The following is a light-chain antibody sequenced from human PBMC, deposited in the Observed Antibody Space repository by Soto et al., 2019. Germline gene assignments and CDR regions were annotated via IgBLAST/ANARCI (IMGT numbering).Light chain of an antibody. CDR1: SSDVGSYNL. CDR3: CSYAYSSTFWV. Sequence: QSALTQPASVSGSPGQSITISCTGTSSDVGSYNLVSWYQRHPGKAPKLMIYEGSKRPSGVSNRFSGSKSGNTASLTISGLQAEDEADYYCCSYAYSSTFWVFGGGTKLTVL. V-gene: IGLV2-23*03. CDR2: EGS. J-gene: IGLJ3*02.